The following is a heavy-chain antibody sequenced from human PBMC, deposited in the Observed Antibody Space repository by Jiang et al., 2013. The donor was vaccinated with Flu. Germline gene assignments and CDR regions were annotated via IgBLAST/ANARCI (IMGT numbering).Heavy chain of an antibody. J-gene: IGHJ5*02. Sequence: GAEVKKPGASVKVSCKASGYIFSSYGITWVRQAPGQGLEWMGWITPYNDNTEYAQKIQGRVTMTRDTSTSTAYMELRNLRSDDTAVYFCARYCSGNSCPRGWFAPWGHGNPGHRLL. CDR3: ARYCSGNSCPRGWFAP. CDR2: ITPYNDNT. CDR1: GYIFSSYG. D-gene: IGHD2-2*01. V-gene: IGHV1-18*01.